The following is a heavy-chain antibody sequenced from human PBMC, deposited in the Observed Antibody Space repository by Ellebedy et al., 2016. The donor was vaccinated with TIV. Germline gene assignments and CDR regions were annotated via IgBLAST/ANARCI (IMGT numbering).Heavy chain of an antibody. CDR2: IHTSGST. V-gene: IGHV4-4*07. Sequence: MPSETLSLTCTVTGGSIRSYYWSWMRQPAEKGLEWIGRIHTSGSTNYNPSLKSRVTLSIDTSMNQFSLTLKSVTAADTAVYYCARGFYGDYAAPSNYYGMDVWGKGTTVTVSS. CDR1: GGSIRSYY. D-gene: IGHD4-17*01. J-gene: IGHJ6*04. CDR3: ARGFYGDYAAPSNYYGMDV.